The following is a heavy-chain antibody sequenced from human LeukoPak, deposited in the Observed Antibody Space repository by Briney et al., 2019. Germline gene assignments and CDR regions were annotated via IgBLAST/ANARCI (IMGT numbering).Heavy chain of an antibody. D-gene: IGHD3/OR15-3a*01. CDR1: GYTLTELS. CDR3: ATVAPEDYYFDY. CDR2: FDPEDGET. Sequence: ASVKVSCKVSGYTLTELSMHWVRQAPGKGLEWMGGFDPEDGETIYAQKFQGRVAMTEDTSTDTAYMELSSLRSVDTAVYYCATVAPEDYYFDYWGQGTLVTVSS. V-gene: IGHV1-24*01. J-gene: IGHJ4*02.